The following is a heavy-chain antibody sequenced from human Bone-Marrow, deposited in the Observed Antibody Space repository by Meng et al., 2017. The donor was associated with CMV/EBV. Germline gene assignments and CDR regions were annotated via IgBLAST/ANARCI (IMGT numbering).Heavy chain of an antibody. V-gene: IGHV3-21*01. D-gene: IGHD5-18*01. CDR1: GFTFSSYS. CDR2: ISSSSSYI. CDR3: ARDTAMDRTPYYYYYGMDV. J-gene: IGHJ6*02. Sequence: GGSLRLSCAASGFTFSSYSMNWVRQAPGKGLEWVSSISSSSSYIYYADSVKGRFTISRDNAKNSLYLQMNSLRAEDTAVYYCARDTAMDRTPYYYYYGMDVWGQGTTGT.